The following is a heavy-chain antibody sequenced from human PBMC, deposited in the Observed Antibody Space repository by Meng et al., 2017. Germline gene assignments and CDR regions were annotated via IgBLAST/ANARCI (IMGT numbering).Heavy chain of an antibody. CDR1: GYNFPDYY. J-gene: IGHJ4*02. V-gene: IGHV1-2*06. D-gene: IGHD6-13*01. Sequence: QGQLLQSGAEVKKPGASVKVSCKPSGYNFPDYYIHWVRQAPGQGLEWMGRIDPKNGDTHYAQKFQGRVTMTGDTSISTAYMDLSGLRSDDTAVYYCARDEDISAAGKLFGDYWGQGTLVTVSS. CDR2: IDPKNGDT. CDR3: ARDEDISAAGKLFGDY.